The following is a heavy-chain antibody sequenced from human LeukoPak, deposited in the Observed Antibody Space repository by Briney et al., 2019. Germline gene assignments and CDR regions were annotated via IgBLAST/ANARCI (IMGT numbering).Heavy chain of an antibody. CDR3: AVDVIYESD. Sequence: SVKVSCKASGFTFGNSAVQWVRQARGQRLEWIGWIVVGSGNTNYAQKFQERVTITRDMSTSTAYMELSSLRSEDTAVFYCAVDVIYESDWGQGTLVTVSS. CDR2: IVVGSGNT. V-gene: IGHV1-58*01. D-gene: IGHD2/OR15-2a*01. CDR1: GFTFGNSA. J-gene: IGHJ4*02.